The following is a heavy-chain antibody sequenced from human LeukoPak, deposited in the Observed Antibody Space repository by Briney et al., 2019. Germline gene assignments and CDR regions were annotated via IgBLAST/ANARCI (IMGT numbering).Heavy chain of an antibody. CDR3: AKGGKYYYDSSGYSQD. D-gene: IGHD3-22*01. CDR2: ISYSSGSI. J-gene: IGHJ4*02. CDR1: GFTLSNYA. V-gene: IGHV3-23*01. Sequence: GGSLRLSCAASGFTLSNYAMSWVRQAPGKGPEWVAGISYSSGSIYYSDSVKGRFTISRDNSTNTLYLQMNSLRAEDTAVYYCAKGGKYYYDSSGYSQDWGQGTLVTVSS.